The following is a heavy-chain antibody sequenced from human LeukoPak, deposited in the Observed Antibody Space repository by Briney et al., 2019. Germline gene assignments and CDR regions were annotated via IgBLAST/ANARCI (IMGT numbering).Heavy chain of an antibody. CDR2: ISGSGGNT. V-gene: IGHV3-23*01. CDR1: GFTFSSYA. J-gene: IGHJ4*02. D-gene: IGHD3-22*01. CDR3: AKDRGYYYESSAYYPYYFDY. Sequence: GGSLRLSCAASGFTFSSYAMSWVRQAPGKGLEWVSAISGSGGNTYYADSVKGRFTISRDNSKNTLYLQMNSLRAEDTAVYYCAKDRGYYYESSAYYPYYFDYWGQGTLVTVSS.